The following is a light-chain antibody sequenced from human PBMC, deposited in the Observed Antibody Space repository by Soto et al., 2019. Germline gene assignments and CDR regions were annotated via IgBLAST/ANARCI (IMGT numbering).Light chain of an antibody. V-gene: IGLV2-8*01. CDR3: SSYAGGGV. J-gene: IGLJ3*02. CDR2: EVN. CDR1: SGDIGGYNY. Sequence: QSALTQPPSASGSPGQSVAISCSGTSGDIGGYNYVSWNQQHPGKAPKLIIYEVNKRPSGVPDRFSGSKSGNTASLTVSGLQAEDEADYYCSSYAGGGVFGGGTKLTVL.